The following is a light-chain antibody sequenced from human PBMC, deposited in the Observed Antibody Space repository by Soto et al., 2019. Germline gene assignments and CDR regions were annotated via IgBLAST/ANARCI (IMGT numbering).Light chain of an antibody. CDR3: MQSTHWPPT. CDR2: KVS. CDR1: QSLVARDGNAY. V-gene: IGKV2-30*01. J-gene: IGKJ1*01. Sequence: DVVMTQSPLSLPVTLGQPASFSCRSTQSLVARDGNAYLHWFQQRPGQSPRRLIYKVSNRDSGGPDRFSGSGSGTDFTLRISRVEAEDVATDFGMQSTHWPPTVGQGTKVEIK.